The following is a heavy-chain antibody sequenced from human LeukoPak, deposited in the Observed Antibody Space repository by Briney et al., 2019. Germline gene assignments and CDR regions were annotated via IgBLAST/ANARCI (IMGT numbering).Heavy chain of an antibody. Sequence: ASVKVSCKASGYTFTGYYMHWVRQAPGQGLEWMGWINPNSGGTNYAQKFQGRVTMTRDTSISTAYMELSRLRSDDTAVYYCARESVYCSGGSCYRLFDYWGQGTLVTVSS. V-gene: IGHV1-2*02. CDR3: ARESVYCSGGSCYRLFDY. CDR2: INPNSGGT. D-gene: IGHD2-15*01. CDR1: GYTFTGYY. J-gene: IGHJ4*02.